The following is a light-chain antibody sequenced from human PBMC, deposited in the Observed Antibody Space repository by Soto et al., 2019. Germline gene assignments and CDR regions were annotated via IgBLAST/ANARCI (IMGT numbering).Light chain of an antibody. J-gene: IGKJ1*01. CDR3: QQTNSKPWT. Sequence: IQMPQPPSSLSASLGKKVTIPCRASQTMNNYLNWYQQKPGKAPKLLIYAASSLQSGVPSRFSGSGFGTDFTLTITSLQPEDFATYYCQQTNSKPWTFGQGT. CDR2: AAS. V-gene: IGKV1-39*01. CDR1: QTMNNY.